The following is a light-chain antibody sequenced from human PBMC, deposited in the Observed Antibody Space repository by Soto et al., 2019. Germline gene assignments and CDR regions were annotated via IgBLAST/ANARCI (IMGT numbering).Light chain of an antibody. Sequence: DIQMTQSPSTLSASVGDRVTITCRASQSIGTSLAWYQQRPGKAPKHLIYLGSNLEVGVPSRFSGSGSGTEFTLAISSLQPDDFATYYCQQHGSYPRTLGQGTKVEI. CDR2: LGS. CDR3: QQHGSYPRT. V-gene: IGKV1-5*03. CDR1: QSIGTS. J-gene: IGKJ1*01.